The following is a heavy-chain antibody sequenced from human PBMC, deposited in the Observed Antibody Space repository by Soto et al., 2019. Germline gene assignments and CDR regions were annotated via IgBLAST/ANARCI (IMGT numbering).Heavy chain of an antibody. CDR2: IKQDGGEK. J-gene: IGHJ4*02. CDR1: EFSFSTRW. CDR3: AGGGGWTSYR. V-gene: IGHV3-7*04. Sequence: EVQLVESGGTLVPPGGSLRLSCAVSEFSFSTRWMTWVRQAPGKGLEWVANIKQDGGEKNYLESVRGRFTISSDSAKKAFVPEIKSLRAEDTGRHFCAGGGGWTSYRWGQGTLVTVSS. D-gene: IGHD1-26*01.